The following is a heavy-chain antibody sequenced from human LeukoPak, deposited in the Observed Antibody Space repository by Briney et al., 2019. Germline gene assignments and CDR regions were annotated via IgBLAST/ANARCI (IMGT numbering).Heavy chain of an antibody. V-gene: IGHV1-69*05. CDR1: GGTFSSYA. Sequence: SVKVSCKAPGGTFSSYAISWVRQAPGQGLEWMGRIIPIFGTANYAQKFQGRVTITTDESTSTAYMGLSSLRSEDTAVYYCARDRSYYDSSGFLDYWGQGTLVTVSS. J-gene: IGHJ4*02. D-gene: IGHD3-22*01. CDR3: ARDRSYYDSSGFLDY. CDR2: IIPIFGTA.